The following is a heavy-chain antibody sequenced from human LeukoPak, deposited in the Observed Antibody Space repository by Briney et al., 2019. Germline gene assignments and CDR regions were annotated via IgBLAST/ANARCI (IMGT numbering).Heavy chain of an antibody. CDR1: GGSISSHY. CDR3: ARDPTTVTKGLDI. J-gene: IGHJ3*02. Sequence: SETLSLTCTVSGGSISSHYWSWIRQPPGKGLEWIGYISYIGSTNYNPSLKSRVIISVDTSKNQFSLKLSSVTAADAAVYFCARDPTTVTKGLDIWGQGTMVTVSS. D-gene: IGHD4-17*01. V-gene: IGHV4-59*11. CDR2: ISYIGST.